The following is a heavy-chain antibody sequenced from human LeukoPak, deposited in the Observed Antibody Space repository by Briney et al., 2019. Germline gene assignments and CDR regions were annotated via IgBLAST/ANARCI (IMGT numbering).Heavy chain of an antibody. Sequence: SETLSLTCTVSGGSISSYYWSRIRQPPGKGLEWIGYIYYSGSTNYNPSLKSRVTISVDTSKNQFSLKLSSVTAADTAVYYCARDRDGYSPFDYWGQGTLVTVSS. CDR3: ARDRDGYSPFDY. J-gene: IGHJ4*02. V-gene: IGHV4-59*01. CDR2: IYYSGST. D-gene: IGHD5-24*01. CDR1: GGSISSYY.